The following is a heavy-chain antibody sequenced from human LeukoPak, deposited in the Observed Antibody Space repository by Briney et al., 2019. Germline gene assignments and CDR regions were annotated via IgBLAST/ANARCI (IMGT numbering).Heavy chain of an antibody. Sequence: SETLSLTCAVYGGSFSGYYWSWIRQPPAKGLEWMGEINHSGSTNYNPSLKSQVTISVDPSKNQFSLKLSSVTAADTAVYYCARGGYWGQGTLVTVSS. CDR2: INHSGST. CDR3: ARGGY. V-gene: IGHV4-34*01. CDR1: GGSFSGYY. J-gene: IGHJ4*02.